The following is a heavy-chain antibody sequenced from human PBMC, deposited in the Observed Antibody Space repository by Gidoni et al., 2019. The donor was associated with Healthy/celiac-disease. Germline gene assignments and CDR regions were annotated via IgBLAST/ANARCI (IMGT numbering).Heavy chain of an antibody. CDR3: ARAPDSGYDGRAFDY. J-gene: IGHJ4*02. D-gene: IGHD5-12*01. CDR2: IYYSGST. CDR1: GGYS. V-gene: IGHV4-30-4*07. Sequence: GGYSWSWIRQPPGKGLEWIGYIYYSGSTYYNPSLKSRVTISVDTSKNQFSLKLSSVTAADTAVYYCARAPDSGYDGRAFDYWGQGTLVTVSS.